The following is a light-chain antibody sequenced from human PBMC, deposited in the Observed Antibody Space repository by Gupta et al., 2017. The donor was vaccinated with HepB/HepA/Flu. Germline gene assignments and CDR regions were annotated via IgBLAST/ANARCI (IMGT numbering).Light chain of an antibody. Sequence: QSALTQPASVSGSPGQSITISCTGTTSDVGAYIYVSWYQQHPGEAPKLMIYDVSTRPAGVSNRFSGSKSGNTASLTISGLQAEDEADYYCSSDTTRRTGVFGTGTKVTVL. CDR2: DVS. CDR3: SSDTTRRTGV. CDR1: TSDVGAYIY. J-gene: IGLJ1*01. V-gene: IGLV2-14*03.